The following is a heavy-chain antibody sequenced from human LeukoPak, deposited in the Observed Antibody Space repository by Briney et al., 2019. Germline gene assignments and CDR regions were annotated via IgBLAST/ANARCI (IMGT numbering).Heavy chain of an antibody. D-gene: IGHD3-16*01. J-gene: IGHJ4*02. CDR2: IYHNGDT. CDR3: SPSRAAGGKTDY. CDR1: GFAVTTNH. Sequence: GGSLRLSCAGAGFAVTTNHMTWVRQAPGKGLQCVSIIYHNGDTFYEDSVRGRFTISRAISTNTVDLLMNSLRPEDTAVYYCSPSRAAGGKTDYWGQGTLVTVSS. V-gene: IGHV3-53*01.